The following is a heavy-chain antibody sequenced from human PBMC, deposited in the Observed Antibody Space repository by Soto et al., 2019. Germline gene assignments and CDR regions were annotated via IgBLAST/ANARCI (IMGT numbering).Heavy chain of an antibody. D-gene: IGHD4-17*01. V-gene: IGHV3-23*01. CDR2: ISGSGGST. CDR3: AKEGMTTVTTYYYGMDV. CDR1: GFTFSSYA. Sequence: EVQLLESGGGLVQPGGSLRLSCAASGFTFSSYAMSWVRQAAGKGLEWVSAISGSGGSTYYADSVKGRFTISRDNSKNTLYLQMNSLRAEDTAVYYCAKEGMTTVTTYYYGMDVWGQGTTVTVSS. J-gene: IGHJ6*02.